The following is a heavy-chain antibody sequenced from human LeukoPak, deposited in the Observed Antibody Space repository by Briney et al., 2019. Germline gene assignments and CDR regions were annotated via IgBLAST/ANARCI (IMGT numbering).Heavy chain of an antibody. CDR1: GFTFSDYY. CDR3: AAQGYYDNSGYYPYYFNY. Sequence: GGSLRLSCAASGFTFSDYYVSWIRQAPGKGLEWVSHISASGGSTSYADSVKGRFTISRDNTKSSLFLQMSSLRAEDTAVYYCAAQGYYDNSGYYPYYFNYWGQGTLVTVSS. CDR2: ISASGGST. D-gene: IGHD3-22*01. V-gene: IGHV3-11*01. J-gene: IGHJ4*02.